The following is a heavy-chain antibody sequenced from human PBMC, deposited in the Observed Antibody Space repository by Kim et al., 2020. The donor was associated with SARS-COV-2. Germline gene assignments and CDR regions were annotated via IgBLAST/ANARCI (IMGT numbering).Heavy chain of an antibody. D-gene: IGHD3-22*01. J-gene: IGHJ6*02. CDR1: GYSFTSYW. CDR2: IDPSDSYT. CDR3: ARFSSLNYYDSSGPLGMDV. Sequence: GESLKISCKGSGYSFTSYWISWVRQMPGKGLEWMGRIDPSDSYTNYSPSFQGHVTISADKSISTAYLQWSSLKASDTAMYYCARFSSLNYYDSSGPLGMDVWGQGTTVTVSS. V-gene: IGHV5-10-1*01.